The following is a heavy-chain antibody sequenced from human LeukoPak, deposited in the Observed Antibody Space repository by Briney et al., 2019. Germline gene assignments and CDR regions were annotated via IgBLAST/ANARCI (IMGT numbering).Heavy chain of an antibody. CDR3: ARAESPSTYCSSTSCYYFDY. V-gene: IGHV1-69*13. J-gene: IGHJ4*02. D-gene: IGHD2-2*01. Sequence: AVKVSCKASGGTFSSYAISWVRPAPGQGLGWVGGIILIFGTANYGQKFQGRVTINAGETTSTAYMELSSLRSEDTGVYYCARAESPSTYCSSTSCYYFDYWGQGTLVTVSS. CDR1: GGTFSSYA. CDR2: IILIFGTA.